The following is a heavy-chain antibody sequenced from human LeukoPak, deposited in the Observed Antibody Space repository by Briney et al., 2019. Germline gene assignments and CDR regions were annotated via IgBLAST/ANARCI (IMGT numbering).Heavy chain of an antibody. D-gene: IGHD3-22*01. CDR2: IIPIFDTG. J-gene: IGHJ4*02. Sequence: SVKVSCKASGYTFSSYAISWVRQAPGQGLEWMGGIIPIFDTGNYAQKFQGRLTITADESTSTAYMELSSLRSEDTAVYYCARTYYYDSSGYYFDYWGQGTLVTVSS. CDR3: ARTYYYDSSGYYFDY. V-gene: IGHV1-69*13. CDR1: GYTFSSYA.